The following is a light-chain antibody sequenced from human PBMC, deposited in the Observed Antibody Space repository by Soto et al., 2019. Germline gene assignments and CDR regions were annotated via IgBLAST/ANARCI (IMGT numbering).Light chain of an antibody. V-gene: IGKV3-15*01. CDR1: QSVSSS. CDR2: GAS. CDR3: QQYNSWPPIT. Sequence: EIVITQSPATLSVSPGERATLSCRASQSVSSSLAWYQQKPGQAPRLLIYGASTRVTGIPARFSGSGSGTEFTLTISSLQSEDFAIYYCQQYNSWPPITFGQGTRLEMK. J-gene: IGKJ5*01.